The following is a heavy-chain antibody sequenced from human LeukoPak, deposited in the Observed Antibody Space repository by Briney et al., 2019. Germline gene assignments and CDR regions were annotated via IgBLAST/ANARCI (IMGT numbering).Heavy chain of an antibody. CDR3: ARTGDGSFDY. V-gene: IGHV1-2*02. J-gene: IGHJ4*02. CDR2: INPNSGDT. D-gene: IGHD2-15*01. Sequence: ASVKVSCKASGYTVTASYMHWVRPAPGQGLECMGWINPNSGDTNYAQKFQGKVTMTRDTSISTAYLELSNLSSDDTAVYYCARTGDGSFDYWGQGTLVTVSS. CDR1: GYTVTASY.